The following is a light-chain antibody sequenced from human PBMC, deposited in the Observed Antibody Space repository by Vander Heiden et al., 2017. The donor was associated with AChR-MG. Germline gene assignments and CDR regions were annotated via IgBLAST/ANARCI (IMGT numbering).Light chain of an antibody. CDR1: QNVSSY. Sequence: DIEMTQSPSSLSASVGDRVTITCRTSQNVSSYLNWYQQKPEKAPKLLIYAASSLQSGVPARFSGGGSDTDFTLTISRLHPEDFATYYCQQSDSSPLTFGGRTKVEIK. CDR3: QQSDSSPLT. CDR2: AAS. V-gene: IGKV1-39*01. J-gene: IGKJ4*01.